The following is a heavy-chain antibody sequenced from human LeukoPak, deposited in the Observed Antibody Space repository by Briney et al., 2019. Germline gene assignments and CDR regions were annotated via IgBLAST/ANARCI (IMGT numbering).Heavy chain of an antibody. Sequence: GGSLRLSCAASGFTFSSYWMSWVRQAPGKGLEWVANIKQDGSEKYYVDSVKGRFTISRDNAKNLLYLQMNSLRAEDTAVYYCAREEDIVVVPAAMHYWGQGTLVTVSS. CDR3: AREEDIVVVPAAMHY. CDR1: GFTFSSYW. V-gene: IGHV3-7*03. CDR2: IKQDGSEK. J-gene: IGHJ4*02. D-gene: IGHD2-2*01.